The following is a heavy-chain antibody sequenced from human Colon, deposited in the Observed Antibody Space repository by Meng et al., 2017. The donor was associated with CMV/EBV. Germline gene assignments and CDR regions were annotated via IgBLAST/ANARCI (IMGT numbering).Heavy chain of an antibody. CDR3: ARIAGYLTTSGILFNKAFDI. D-gene: IGHD2-15*01. CDR1: GASVSSGSYY. CDR2: IFYSVST. Sequence: SETLSLTCTVSGASVSSGSYYWSWVRQSPGKGLEWIGYIFYSVSTNYNPSLESRVTMSLDTSKNEISLKLDSVTAEDTADYYCARIAGYLTTSGILFNKAFDIWGQGTRVTVSS. V-gene: IGHV4-61*01. J-gene: IGHJ3*02.